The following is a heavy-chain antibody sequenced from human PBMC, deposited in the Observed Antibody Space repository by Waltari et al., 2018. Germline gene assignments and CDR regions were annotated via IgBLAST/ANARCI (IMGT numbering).Heavy chain of an antibody. CDR3: AKDIGRIAATLDY. Sequence: EVQLLESGGGLVQPGGSLRLSCAASGFTFSSYAMSWVRQAPGKGPEWVSVIYSGGSTYYADSVKGRFTISRDNSKNTLYLQMNSLRAEDTAVYYCAKDIGRIAATLDYWGQGTLVTVSS. CDR1: GFTFSSYA. J-gene: IGHJ4*02. CDR2: IYSGGST. V-gene: IGHV3-23*03. D-gene: IGHD2-15*01.